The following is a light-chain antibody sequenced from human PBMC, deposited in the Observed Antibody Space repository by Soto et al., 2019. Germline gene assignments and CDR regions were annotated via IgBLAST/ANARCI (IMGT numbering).Light chain of an antibody. V-gene: IGKV2-30*01. CDR2: QVS. CDR1: QSLVYRDGNTY. J-gene: IGKJ4*01. CDR3: MQGTHWPLT. Sequence: DVVMTQSPLSLPVTLGQPASISCRSSQSLVYRDGNTYLNLFQQRPGQSPRRLIYQVSNRDYGVPDRFSGSVSGTEFTLRISRVEAEDGGVYYCMQGTHWPLTFGGGTKVEIK.